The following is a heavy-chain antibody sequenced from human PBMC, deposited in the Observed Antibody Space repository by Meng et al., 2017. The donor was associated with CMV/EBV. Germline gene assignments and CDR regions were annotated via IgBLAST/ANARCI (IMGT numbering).Heavy chain of an antibody. CDR1: GFSFSRYW. CDR2: IRQDGSEA. Sequence: GESLKISCAASGFSFSRYWMTWVRQAPGKGLEWVANIRQDGSEAYYVDSVKGRFTIFRDNTKNSLFLQMDSLSAEDTAIYYCARDDDESHYYYYGMDVWGQGTTVTVSS. V-gene: IGHV3-7*01. CDR3: ARDDDESHYYYYGMDV. J-gene: IGHJ6*02.